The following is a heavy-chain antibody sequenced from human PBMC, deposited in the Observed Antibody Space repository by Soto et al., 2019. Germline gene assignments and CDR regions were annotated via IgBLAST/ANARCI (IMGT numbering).Heavy chain of an antibody. Sequence: ASVKVSCKASGYTFTSYYMHWVRQAPGQGLEWMGIINPSGGSTSYAQKFQGRVTMTRDTSTSTVYMELSSLRSEDTAVYYCARARVGDSSGYYHDAFDIWGQGTMVTVSS. CDR2: INPSGGST. CDR3: ARARVGDSSGYYHDAFDI. CDR1: GYTFTSYY. D-gene: IGHD3-22*01. J-gene: IGHJ3*02. V-gene: IGHV1-46*01.